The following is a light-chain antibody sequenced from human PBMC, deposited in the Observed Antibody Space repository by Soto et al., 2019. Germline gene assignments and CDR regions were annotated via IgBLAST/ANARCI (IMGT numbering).Light chain of an antibody. CDR2: SNT. Sequence: QSVLTQPPSASGTPGQRVTTSCSGSSSNIGSNTGNWYQQLPGTAPKLLIYSNTQRPSGVPDRFSGSKSGTSASLAISGLQSEDEADYYCAAWDDSLNAPYVVGTGTKLTVL. V-gene: IGLV1-44*01. CDR1: SSNIGSNT. CDR3: AAWDDSLNAPYV. J-gene: IGLJ1*01.